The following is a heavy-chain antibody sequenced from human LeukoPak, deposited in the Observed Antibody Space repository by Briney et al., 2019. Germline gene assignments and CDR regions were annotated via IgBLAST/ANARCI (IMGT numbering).Heavy chain of an antibody. CDR2: IYHSGST. Sequence: GSLRLSCAASGFTFSGYAMSWVRQPPGKGLEWIGTIYHSGSTYYNPSLKSRVTISLDTSKNQFSLKLSSVAAADTAVYYCARGFCSGGTCGFDYWGQGTQVTVSS. CDR1: GFTFSGYA. D-gene: IGHD2-15*01. CDR3: ARGFCSGGTCGFDY. J-gene: IGHJ4*02. V-gene: IGHV4-38-2*01.